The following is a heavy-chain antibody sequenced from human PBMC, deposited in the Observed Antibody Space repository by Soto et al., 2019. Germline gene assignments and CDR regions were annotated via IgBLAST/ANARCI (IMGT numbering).Heavy chain of an antibody. CDR3: ATAGTSGGHSGYRPEAFDF. V-gene: IGHV1-46*04. D-gene: IGHD3-10*01. CDR1: GYTFTIYY. J-gene: IGHJ4*02. Sequence: ASVKVSCKASGYTFTIYYMHWVRQAPGQGLEWMGIINPSGGSTSYADSVRGRFTISRDNARNSLSLQMNRLTVEDTAVYYCATAGTSGGHSGYRPEAFDFWGQGTLVTVSS. CDR2: INPSGGST.